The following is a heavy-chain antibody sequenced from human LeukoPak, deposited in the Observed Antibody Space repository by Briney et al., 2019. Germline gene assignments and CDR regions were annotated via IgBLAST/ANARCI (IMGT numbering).Heavy chain of an antibody. CDR1: GYTFTSYG. Sequence: ASVKVSCKASGYTFTSYGISWVRQAPGQGLEWMGWISAYNGNTNYAQKLQGRVTMTTDTSTSTAYMELRSLRSDDTAVYYCARVGRPQYSSSWYYFDYWGQGTLVTVSS. V-gene: IGHV1-18*01. J-gene: IGHJ4*02. CDR2: ISAYNGNT. D-gene: IGHD6-13*01. CDR3: ARVGRPQYSSSWYYFDY.